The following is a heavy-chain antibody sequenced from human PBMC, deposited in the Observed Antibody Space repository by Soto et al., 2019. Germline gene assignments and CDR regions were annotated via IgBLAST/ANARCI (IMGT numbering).Heavy chain of an antibody. D-gene: IGHD4-4*01. CDR2: IIPIVGTA. CDR3: ARDGGVYDYSPFDY. V-gene: IGHV1-69*12. J-gene: IGHJ4*02. Sequence: QVQLVQSGAEVKKPGSSVKVSCKASGGTFSSYAISWVRQAPGQGLEWMGGIIPIVGTANYAQKFQGRVTITADESTSTAYMELSRLRSEDTAVYYCARDGGVYDYSPFDYWGQGTMVTVSS. CDR1: GGTFSSYA.